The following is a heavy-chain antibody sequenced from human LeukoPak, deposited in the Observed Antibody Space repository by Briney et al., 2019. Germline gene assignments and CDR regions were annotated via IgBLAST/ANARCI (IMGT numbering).Heavy chain of an antibody. CDR3: AREGDYYDSSGYRYWYFDL. J-gene: IGHJ2*01. V-gene: IGHV3-11*01. Sequence: GGSLRLSCVASGFTFSSYSMSWIRQAPGKGLEWVSYISSSGSTIYYADSVKGRFTISRDNAKNSLYLQMNSLRAEDTAVYYCAREGDYYDSSGYRYWYFDLWGRGTLVTVSS. D-gene: IGHD3-22*01. CDR1: GFTFSSYS. CDR2: ISSSGSTI.